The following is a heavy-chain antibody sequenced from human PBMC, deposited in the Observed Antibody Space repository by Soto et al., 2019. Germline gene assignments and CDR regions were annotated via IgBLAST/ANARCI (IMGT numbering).Heavy chain of an antibody. V-gene: IGHV4-39*02. CDR2: VHDSGGT. CDR3: ARGGVAGDYPSRFDC. Sequence: KPXETLSLTCTVSGCSINNGDYFWGWIRQPPGKGLEWLGIVHDSGGTYYNSSLRGRLTISLDTSSNHFTLNLISVTAADTAFYFRARGGVAGDYPSRFDCWGQGHLVTVSS. J-gene: IGHJ4*02. D-gene: IGHD2-21*01. CDR1: GCSINNGDYF.